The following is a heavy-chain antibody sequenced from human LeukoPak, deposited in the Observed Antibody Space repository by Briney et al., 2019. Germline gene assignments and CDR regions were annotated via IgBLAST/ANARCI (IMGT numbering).Heavy chain of an antibody. J-gene: IGHJ3*02. D-gene: IGHD3-10*01. CDR1: GGSISSYY. CDR2: IYYSGST. V-gene: IGHV4-59*08. CDR3: ARQRITMVRAVIGVFDI. Sequence: PPETLSLTCTVSGGSISSYYWSWIRQPPGKGLEWIGYIYYSGSTNYNPSLKSRVTISVDTSKNQFSLKLSSVTAADTAVYYCARQRITMVRAVIGVFDIWGQGTMVTVSS.